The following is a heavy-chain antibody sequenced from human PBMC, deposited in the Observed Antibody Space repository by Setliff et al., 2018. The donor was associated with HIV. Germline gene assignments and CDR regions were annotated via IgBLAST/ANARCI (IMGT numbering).Heavy chain of an antibody. V-gene: IGHV1-18*01. CDR3: ARDRGSGSYSNDAFDI. CDR2: ISAYNGNA. D-gene: IGHD1-26*01. Sequence: GASVKVSCKASGYTFTSYGISWVRQAPGQGLEWMGWISAYNGNANYAQKLQGRVTMTTDTSTSTAYMELSSLRSEDTAVYYCARDRGSGSYSNDAFDIWGQGTMVTVSS. CDR1: GYTFTSYG. J-gene: IGHJ3*02.